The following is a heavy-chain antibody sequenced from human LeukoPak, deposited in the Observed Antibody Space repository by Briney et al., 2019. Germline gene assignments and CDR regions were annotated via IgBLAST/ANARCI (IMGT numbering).Heavy chain of an antibody. V-gene: IGHV4-59*01. J-gene: IGHJ4*02. Sequence: PSETLSLTCTVSGASISSYYWSWIRQPPGKGLEWIGYIYYRGSTNYNPALKSRVTISVDTSKNQFSLRLSSVTAADTAVYYCASGPYPAAGTDHQFDYWGQGILVTVSS. D-gene: IGHD6-13*01. CDR3: ASGPYPAAGTDHQFDY. CDR1: GASISSYY. CDR2: IYYRGST.